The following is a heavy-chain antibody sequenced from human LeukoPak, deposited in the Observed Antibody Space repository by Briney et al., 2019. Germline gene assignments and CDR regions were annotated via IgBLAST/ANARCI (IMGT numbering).Heavy chain of an antibody. V-gene: IGHV3-64D*09. Sequence: GGSLSLSSSASGFTSCGYAIDWVRQAPGKGLEYVSAISSSGINTHYADSVKGRFTISRDNSKNTLTLQMSSLSAEDTAVYYCVKDHGYSSGWYVRGLGYWGQRFLVTVSS. J-gene: IGHJ4*02. CDR1: GFTSCGYA. D-gene: IGHD6-19*01. CDR3: VKDHGYSSGWYVRGLGY. CDR2: ISSSGINT.